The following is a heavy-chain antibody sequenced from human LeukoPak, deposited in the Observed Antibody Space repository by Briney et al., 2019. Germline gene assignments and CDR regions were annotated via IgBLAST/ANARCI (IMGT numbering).Heavy chain of an antibody. D-gene: IGHD3-9*01. V-gene: IGHV3-21*01. CDR1: GFTFNTFN. J-gene: IGHJ4*02. Sequence: PGGSLRLSCASSGFTFNTFNMNWFRQAPGEGLEWVSSINSGGDYKYYADSVKGRFTTSRDNAKNSLSLQLNTLRVEDTAIYYCARGHYDVLASSYKWTPDYWGQGTLVTVSS. CDR2: INSGGDYK. CDR3: ARGHYDVLASSYKWTPDY.